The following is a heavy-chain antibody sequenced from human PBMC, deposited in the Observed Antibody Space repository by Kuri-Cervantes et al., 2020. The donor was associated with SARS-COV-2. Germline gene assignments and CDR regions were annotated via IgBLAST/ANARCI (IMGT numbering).Heavy chain of an antibody. CDR3: ARTTTVDDY. CDR1: GFTFSSYD. D-gene: IGHD4-17*01. V-gene: IGHV3-13*01. J-gene: IGHJ4*02. CDR2: IGTAGDT. Sequence: GESLKISCAASGFTFSSYDMHWVRQATGKGLEWVSAIGTAGDTYYPGSVKGRFTISRDNSKNTLYLQMNSLRAEDTAVYYCARTTTVDDYWGQGTLVTVSS.